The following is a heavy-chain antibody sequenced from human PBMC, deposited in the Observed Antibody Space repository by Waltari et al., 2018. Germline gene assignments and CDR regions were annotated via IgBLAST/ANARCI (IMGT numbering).Heavy chain of an antibody. CDR2: IYTSGST. J-gene: IGHJ4*02. D-gene: IGHD6-19*01. CDR3: ASIAVAGSPDY. CDR1: GGSISSGSYY. V-gene: IGHV4-61*09. Sequence: QVQLQESGPGLVKPSQTLSLTCTVSGGSISSGSYYWSWIRQPAGKGLEWIGYIYTSGSTNYNPSLKSRVTISVDTSKNQFSLKLSSVTAADTAVYYCASIAVAGSPDYWGQGTLVTVSS.